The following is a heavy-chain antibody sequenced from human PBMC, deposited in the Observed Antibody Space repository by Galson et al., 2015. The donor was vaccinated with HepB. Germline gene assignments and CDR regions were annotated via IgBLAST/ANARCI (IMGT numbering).Heavy chain of an antibody. CDR1: GFTFSSYT. Sequence: SLRLSCAASGFTFSSYTMNWVRRAPGKGLEWISYISTTSDNKFSADSVKGRFIISRDNAMNSLYLQMNSLRAEDTAVYYCARIALSGSYWYFDYWGQGTLVTVSS. CDR3: ARIALSGSYWYFDY. CDR2: ISTTSDNK. J-gene: IGHJ4*02. V-gene: IGHV3-48*01. D-gene: IGHD1-26*01.